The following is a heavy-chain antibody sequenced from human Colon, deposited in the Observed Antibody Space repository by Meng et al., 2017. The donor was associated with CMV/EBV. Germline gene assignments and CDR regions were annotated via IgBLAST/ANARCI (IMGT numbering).Heavy chain of an antibody. CDR3: AKASGYSYGHGDY. D-gene: IGHD5-18*01. Sequence: ASVPVSCLASGYTFTGYYMHWVRQAPGQGLEWMGWINPNSGGTNYAQKLQGRVTMTRDTSISTAYMELSRLRSDDTAVYYCAKASGYSYGHGDYWGQGTLVTVSS. CDR1: GYTFTGYY. V-gene: IGHV1-2*02. CDR2: INPNSGGT. J-gene: IGHJ4*02.